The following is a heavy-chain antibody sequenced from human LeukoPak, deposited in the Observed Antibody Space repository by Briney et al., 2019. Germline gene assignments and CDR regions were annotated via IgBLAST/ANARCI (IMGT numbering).Heavy chain of an antibody. Sequence: SGTLSLTCAVSGGSISSSNWWSWVRQPPGKGLEWIGEIYHSGSTNYNPSLKSRVTISVDKSKNQFSLKLSSVTAADTAVYYCARGYGERFGESLSVHFDYWGQGTLVTVSS. V-gene: IGHV4-4*02. CDR1: GGSISSSNW. J-gene: IGHJ4*02. D-gene: IGHD3-10*01. CDR2: IYHSGST. CDR3: ARGYGERFGESLSVHFDY.